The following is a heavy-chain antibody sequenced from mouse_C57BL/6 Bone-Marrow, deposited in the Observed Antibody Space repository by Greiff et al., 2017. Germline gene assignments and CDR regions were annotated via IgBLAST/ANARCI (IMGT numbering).Heavy chain of an antibody. V-gene: IGHV1-26*01. CDR2: INPNNGGT. D-gene: IGHD2-3*01. J-gene: IGHJ3*01. Sequence: EVQLQQSGPELVKPGASVKISCKASGYTFTDYYMNWVKQSHGKSLEWIGDINPNNGGTSYNQKFKGKATLTVDKSSSTAYMELRSLTSEDSAVYYCATDGYYLPWFAYWGQGTLVTVSA. CDR3: ATDGYYLPWFAY. CDR1: GYTFTDYY.